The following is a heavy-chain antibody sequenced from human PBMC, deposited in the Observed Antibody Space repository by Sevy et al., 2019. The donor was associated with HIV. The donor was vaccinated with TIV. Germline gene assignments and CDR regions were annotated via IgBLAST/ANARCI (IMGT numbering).Heavy chain of an antibody. CDR3: ASEARYYYDSSGSYFDY. J-gene: IGHJ4*02. Sequence: GGSLRLSCAASGFTFSSYGMHWVRQAPGKGLEWVAVIWYDGSNKYYADSVKGRFTISRDNSKNTLYLQMNSLRAEDTAVYYCASEARYYYDSSGSYFDYWGQGTLVTVSS. CDR1: GFTFSSYG. D-gene: IGHD3-22*01. V-gene: IGHV3-33*01. CDR2: IWYDGSNK.